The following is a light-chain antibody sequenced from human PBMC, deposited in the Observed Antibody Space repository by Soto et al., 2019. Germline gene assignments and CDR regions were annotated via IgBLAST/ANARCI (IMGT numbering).Light chain of an antibody. CDR1: QSISSW. V-gene: IGKV1-5*01. J-gene: IGKJ4*01. CDR3: QQYSNYPLT. Sequence: DIQMTQSPSTLSASVGDRVTITCRASQSISSWLAWYQQKPGKAPNLLIYDASSLESGVPSRFSGSGSGTEFTLTISSLHPDDFATYYCQQYSNYPLTFGGGTKVDIK. CDR2: DAS.